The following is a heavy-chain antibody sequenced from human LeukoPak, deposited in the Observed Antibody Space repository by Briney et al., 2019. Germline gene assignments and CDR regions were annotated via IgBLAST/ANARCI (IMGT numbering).Heavy chain of an antibody. V-gene: IGHV3-74*01. CDR2: INPGGSSI. J-gene: IGHJ4*02. D-gene: IGHD1-14*01. CDR1: GFNFSSYW. CDR3: ARSNQADDY. Sequence: PGRSLRLSCAASGFNFSSYWMHWVRQVPAKGLVWVARINPGGSSITYADSVKGRFTISRDNAKNTLYLQMDSLRAEDTGVYYCARSNQADDYWGQGTLVTVSS.